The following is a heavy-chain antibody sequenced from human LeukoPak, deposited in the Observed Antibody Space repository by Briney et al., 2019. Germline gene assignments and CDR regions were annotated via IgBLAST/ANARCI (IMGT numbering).Heavy chain of an antibody. Sequence: GGSLRLSCAASGFIFSNYGMHWVRQAPGKGLVWVSRINTDGSSTSYADSVKGRFTISRDNAKNTLYLQMNSLRAEDTAFYYCASGYSGYGVGYWGQGTLVTVSS. J-gene: IGHJ4*02. CDR2: INTDGSST. D-gene: IGHD5-12*01. CDR3: ASGYSGYGVGY. V-gene: IGHV3-74*01. CDR1: GFIFSNYG.